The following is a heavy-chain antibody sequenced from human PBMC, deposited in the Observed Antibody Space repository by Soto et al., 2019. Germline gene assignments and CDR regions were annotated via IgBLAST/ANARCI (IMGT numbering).Heavy chain of an antibody. CDR1: GGSISSRDYY. CDR3: ARGVVVPAATGGIDL. J-gene: IGHJ5*02. Sequence: QVQLQESGPGLVKPSQTLSLTCTVSGGSISSRDYYWSWIRQPPGKGLEWIGYIYYSGSTYYNPSLKGRITTSLDTSKNQFSLKMSSVTAADAAFYYCARGVVVPAATGGIDLWGQGTLVTVSP. D-gene: IGHD2-2*01. V-gene: IGHV4-30-4*01. CDR2: IYYSGST.